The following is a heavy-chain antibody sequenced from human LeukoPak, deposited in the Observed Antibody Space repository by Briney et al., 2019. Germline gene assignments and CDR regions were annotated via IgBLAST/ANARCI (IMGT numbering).Heavy chain of an antibody. J-gene: IGHJ4*02. V-gene: IGHV3-66*01. CDR2: IYSSGNT. Sequence: GGSLRLSCAVSGITVTSNYMTWVRQAPGKGLESVSIIYSSGNTNYADSVKGRFTISRDNSKNTLYLQMNSLRAEDTAVYYCATRAVAGSSIWYYFDYWGQGTLVTVSS. CDR3: ATRAVAGSSIWYYFDY. CDR1: GITVTSNY. D-gene: IGHD6-19*01.